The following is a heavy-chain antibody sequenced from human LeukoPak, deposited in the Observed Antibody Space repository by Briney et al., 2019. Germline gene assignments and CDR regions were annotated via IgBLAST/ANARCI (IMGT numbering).Heavy chain of an antibody. CDR1: GFTFGDYA. V-gene: IGHV3-49*03. CDR3: TRDGERWSSGPGLYYYYGMDV. D-gene: IGHD6-19*01. Sequence: PGGSLRLSCTASGFTFGDYAMSWFRQAPGKGLEWVGFIRSKAYGGTTEYAASVKGRFTISRDDSKSIAYLQMNSLKTEDTAVYYCTRDGERWSSGPGLYYYYGMDVWGQGTTVTASS. J-gene: IGHJ6*02. CDR2: IRSKAYGGTT.